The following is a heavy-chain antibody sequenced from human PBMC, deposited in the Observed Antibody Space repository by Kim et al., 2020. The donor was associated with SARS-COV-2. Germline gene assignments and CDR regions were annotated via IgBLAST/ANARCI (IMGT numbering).Heavy chain of an antibody. Sequence: GGSLRLSCAASGFTFSSYAMHWVRQAPGKGLEWVAVISYDGSNKYYADSVKGRFTISRDNSKNTLYLQMNSLRAEDTAVYYCARTVVVVAAIFDYWGQGT. V-gene: IGHV3-30*04. CDR3: ARTVVVVAAIFDY. CDR2: ISYDGSNK. D-gene: IGHD2-15*01. CDR1: GFTFSSYA. J-gene: IGHJ4*02.